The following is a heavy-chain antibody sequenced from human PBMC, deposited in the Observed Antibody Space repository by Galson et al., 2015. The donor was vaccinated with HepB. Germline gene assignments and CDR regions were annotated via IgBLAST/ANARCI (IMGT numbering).Heavy chain of an antibody. Sequence: SLRLSCAASGFTFSSYAMHWVRQAPGKGLEWVAVISYDGSNKYYADSVKGRFTISRDNSKNTLYLQMNSLRAEDTAVYYCARDPPYAVDTAMEDDYWGQGTLVTVSS. CDR1: GFTFSSYA. CDR3: ARDPPYAVDTAMEDDY. CDR2: ISYDGSNK. D-gene: IGHD5-18*01. V-gene: IGHV3-30-3*01. J-gene: IGHJ4*02.